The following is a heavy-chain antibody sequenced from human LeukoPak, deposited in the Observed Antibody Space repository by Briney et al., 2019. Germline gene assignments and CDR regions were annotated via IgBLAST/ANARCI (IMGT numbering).Heavy chain of an antibody. J-gene: IGHJ3*02. Sequence: GGSLRLSCTATRFTFSTFTMHWVRQAPGKGLEWMSLISYDGTNKSYADSLRGRFTISRDNSKNTLYLQMNSLRAEDTAVYYCAREGDYGDADAFDIWGQGTMVTVSS. V-gene: IGHV3-30-3*01. CDR1: RFTFSTFT. CDR2: ISYDGTNK. CDR3: AREGDYGDADAFDI. D-gene: IGHD4/OR15-4a*01.